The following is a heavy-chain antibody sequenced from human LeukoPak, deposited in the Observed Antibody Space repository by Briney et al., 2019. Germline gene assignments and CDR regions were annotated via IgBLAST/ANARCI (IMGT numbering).Heavy chain of an antibody. Sequence: GGSLRLSCAASGFTFSSYSMNWVRQAPGKGLEWVSSISSSSSYIYYADSVKGRFTISRDNAKNSLYPQMNSLRAEDTAVYYCARDPRYCSSTSCYKGNWFDPWGQGTLVTVSS. J-gene: IGHJ5*02. V-gene: IGHV3-21*01. CDR2: ISSSSSYI. D-gene: IGHD2-2*02. CDR3: ARDPRYCSSTSCYKGNWFDP. CDR1: GFTFSSYS.